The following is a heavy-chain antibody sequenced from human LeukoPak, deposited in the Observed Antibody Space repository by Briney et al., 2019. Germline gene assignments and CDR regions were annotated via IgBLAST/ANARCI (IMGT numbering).Heavy chain of an antibody. CDR2: IYHSGNI. V-gene: IGHV4-34*01. CDR3: ATRFSVGAALHY. Sequence: SETLSLTCAVYGGSFSGYYWSWIRQPPGKGLEWIGNIYHSGNIYYNPSLRSRVIISADTSKNQFSLKLSSVTAADTAVYYCATRFSVGAALHYWGQGTLVTVSS. D-gene: IGHD1-26*01. CDR1: GGSFSGYY. J-gene: IGHJ4*02.